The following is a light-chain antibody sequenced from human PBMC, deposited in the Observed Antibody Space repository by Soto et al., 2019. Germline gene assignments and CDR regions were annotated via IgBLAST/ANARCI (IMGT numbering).Light chain of an antibody. CDR1: QSISSW. J-gene: IGKJ2*01. CDR2: KAS. Sequence: DIEMTQSPSTLSASVGDRVTITCRASQSISSWLAWYQQKPGKAPKLLIYKASNLDSGVPSRFSGSGSGTEFTLTISSLQPDDFATYYCQQYHIYSPRTFGQGTKLEIK. V-gene: IGKV1-5*03. CDR3: QQYHIYSPRT.